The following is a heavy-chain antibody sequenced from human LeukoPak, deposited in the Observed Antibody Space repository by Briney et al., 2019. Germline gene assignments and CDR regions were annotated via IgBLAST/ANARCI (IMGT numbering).Heavy chain of an antibody. CDR3: TRQGVYYSDSSAFYY. V-gene: IGHV5-51*01. CDR2: IYPGDSDV. CDR1: GYRFTNYW. J-gene: IGHJ4*02. D-gene: IGHD3-22*01. Sequence: GAPLQFSCQGSGYRFTNYWIAWVRRLPGKGLELMGSIYPGDSDVRYSPSFQGQVTISADKSFTTAYLQWRSLKASDTAIYYCTRQGVYYSDSSAFYYWGQGTRVTVSS.